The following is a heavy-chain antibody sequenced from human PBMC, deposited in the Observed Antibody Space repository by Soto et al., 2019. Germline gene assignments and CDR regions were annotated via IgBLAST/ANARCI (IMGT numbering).Heavy chain of an antibody. CDR3: ARDVNFWSGYLFSADGPSFDY. J-gene: IGHJ4*02. Sequence: GASVKVSCKASGYTFTSYGISWVRQAPGRGLEWMGWISAYNGNTNYAQKLQGRVTMTTDTSTSTAYMELRSLRSDDTAVYYCARDVNFWSGYLFSADGPSFDYWGQGTLVTVSS. V-gene: IGHV1-18*01. CDR1: GYTFTSYG. D-gene: IGHD3-3*01. CDR2: ISAYNGNT.